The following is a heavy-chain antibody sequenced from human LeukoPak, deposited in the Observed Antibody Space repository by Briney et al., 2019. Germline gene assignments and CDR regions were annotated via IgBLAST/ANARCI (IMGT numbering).Heavy chain of an antibody. Sequence: GGSLRLSCAASGFTFSSYAMHWVRQAPGKGLEWVAVISYDGSNKYYADSVKGRFTISRDNSKNTLYLQMNSLRAEDTAVYYCAKAPGVVIIFMGDAFDIWGQGTMVTVSS. CDR2: ISYDGSNK. V-gene: IGHV3-30-3*01. CDR1: GFTFSSYA. CDR3: AKAPGVVIIFMGDAFDI. J-gene: IGHJ3*02. D-gene: IGHD3-3*01.